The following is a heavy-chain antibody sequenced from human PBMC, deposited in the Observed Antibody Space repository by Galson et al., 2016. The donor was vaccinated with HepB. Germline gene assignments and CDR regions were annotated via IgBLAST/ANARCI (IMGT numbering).Heavy chain of an antibody. V-gene: IGHV1-18*01. J-gene: IGHJ4*02. CDR1: GYTFIHYG. Sequence: SVKVSCKASGYTFIHYGISWVRQAPGQGLEWMGWISTDNGDINYAQKFQGRLSMTTDTSTSTAYMELRSLRADDSAVYYCARGSYGDYLEPIAYWGQGTLVTVSS. D-gene: IGHD4-17*01. CDR3: ARGSYGDYLEPIAY. CDR2: ISTDNGDI.